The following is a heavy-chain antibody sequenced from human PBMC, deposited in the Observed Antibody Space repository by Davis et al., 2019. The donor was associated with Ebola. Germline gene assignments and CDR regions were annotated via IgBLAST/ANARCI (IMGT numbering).Heavy chain of an antibody. CDR1: GFTFSGSA. CDR2: IRSQANSYAT. J-gene: IGHJ4*02. CDR3: VTENWYRFES. V-gene: IGHV3-73*01. Sequence: GGSLRLSCAASGFTFSGSAMHWVRQASGKGLEWVGRIRSQANSYATAYAASVKGRFTISRDDSKNLLYLEMNGLRTEDTAVYYCVTENWYRFESWGQGTLVTVSS. D-gene: IGHD1/OR15-1a*01.